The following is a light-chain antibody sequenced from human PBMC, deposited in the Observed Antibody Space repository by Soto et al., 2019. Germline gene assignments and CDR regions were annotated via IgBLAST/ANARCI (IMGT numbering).Light chain of an antibody. CDR2: GAS. Sequence: IVWTQSPATLSLSPGKRATLSCRASQSVSSSYLAWYQQKPGQAPRLLIYGASSRATGIPDRFSGSGSGTDFTLAISRLEPEDFAVYYCQQYGSSRKTFGQGTKVDIK. CDR3: QQYGSSRKT. V-gene: IGKV3-20*01. CDR1: QSVSSSY. J-gene: IGKJ1*01.